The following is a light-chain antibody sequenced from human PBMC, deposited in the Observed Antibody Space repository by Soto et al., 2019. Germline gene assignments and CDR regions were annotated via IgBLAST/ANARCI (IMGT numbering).Light chain of an antibody. CDR1: QSVSNN. CDR3: QQYNNWPPADF. V-gene: IGKV3-15*01. Sequence: EIVMTQSPATLSASPGERATLSCRASQSVSNNLAWYQQKPGQPPRLLIYYASTRASGIPARFSGSGSGTEFTLTISSLQSEDFAVYYCQQYNNWPPADFFGPGTKVDI. J-gene: IGKJ3*01. CDR2: YAS.